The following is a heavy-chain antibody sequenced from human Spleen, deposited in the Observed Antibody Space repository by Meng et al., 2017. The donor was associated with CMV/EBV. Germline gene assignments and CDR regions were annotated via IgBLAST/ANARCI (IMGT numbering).Heavy chain of an antibody. Sequence: KASGYDFITYGICWLRQAPGQGLEWMGWVGSYNANPSFREKFRDRLTMTTDTSTSTAFMELRSLRSDDTAVYYCARVRAMTMSWLDPWGQGTLVTVSS. CDR2: VGSYNANP. CDR3: ARVRAMTMSWLDP. CDR1: GYDFITYG. V-gene: IGHV1-18*01. J-gene: IGHJ5*02. D-gene: IGHD4/OR15-4a*01.